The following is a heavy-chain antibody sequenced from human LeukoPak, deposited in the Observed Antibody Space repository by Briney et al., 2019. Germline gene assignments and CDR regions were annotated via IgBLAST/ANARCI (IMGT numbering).Heavy chain of an antibody. Sequence: PGGSLRLSCAASGFTFSSYWMSWVRQAPGKGLEWAANIKQDESEKYYVDSVKGRFTISRDNAKNSLYLQMNSLRPEDTAVYYCAIGGYYDILTGTNWFDPWGQGTLVTVSS. D-gene: IGHD3-9*01. CDR2: IKQDESEK. CDR1: GFTFSSYW. V-gene: IGHV3-7*05. CDR3: AIGGYYDILTGTNWFDP. J-gene: IGHJ5*02.